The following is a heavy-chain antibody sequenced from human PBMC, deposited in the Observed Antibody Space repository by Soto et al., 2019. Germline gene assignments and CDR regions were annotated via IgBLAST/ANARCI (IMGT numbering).Heavy chain of an antibody. V-gene: IGHV1-18*01. CDR1: GYTFTSYG. Sequence: QVQLVQSGAEVKKPGASVKVSCKASGYTFTSYGISWVRQAPGQGLEWTGWISAYNGNTNYAQKHQGRVTMTTHTSSSTAYMQLRSLKSDDTAVYYCARTSYRLFYYYYGMDVGGQGTTVTVSS. CDR3: ARTSYRLFYYYYGMDV. D-gene: IGHD4-4*01. CDR2: ISAYNGNT. J-gene: IGHJ6*02.